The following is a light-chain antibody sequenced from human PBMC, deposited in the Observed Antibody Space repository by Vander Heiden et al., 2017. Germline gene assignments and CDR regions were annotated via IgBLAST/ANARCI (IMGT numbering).Light chain of an antibody. CDR2: DAA. CDR3: QHQNYGHPPLT. Sequence: DIVLTQSPATLSLSPGDRATLSCKASQSVSSYLAWYQQKPGQAPRLLIYDAANRATGIRARFSGSGCGTDFALTISILEPEDVAIYTCQHQNYGHPPLTFGAGTKVEIK. V-gene: IGKV3-11*01. CDR1: QSVSSY. J-gene: IGKJ4*01.